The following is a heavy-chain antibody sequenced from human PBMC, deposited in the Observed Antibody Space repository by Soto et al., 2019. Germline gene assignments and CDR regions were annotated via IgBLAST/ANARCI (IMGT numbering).Heavy chain of an antibody. CDR3: ARGSGGYYYGMDV. Sequence: SETKSLTCTVACGSISSYYWSWIRQPPGKGLEWIGYIYYSGSTNYNPSLKSRVTISVDTSKNQFSLKLSSVTAADTAVYYCARGSGGYYYGMDVWGQGTTVTVSS. V-gene: IGHV4-59*01. J-gene: IGHJ6*02. CDR1: CGSISSYY. CDR2: IYYSGST.